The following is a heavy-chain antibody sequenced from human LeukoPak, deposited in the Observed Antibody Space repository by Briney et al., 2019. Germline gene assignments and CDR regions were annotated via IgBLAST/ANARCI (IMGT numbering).Heavy chain of an antibody. CDR3: ARDIGVLGAFDI. V-gene: IGHV3-30*03. CDR1: GFTFSSYG. Sequence: PGRSLRLSCAASGFTFSSYGMHWVRQAPGKGLEWVAVISYDGSNKYYADSVKGRFTISRDNAKNSLYLQMNSLRAEDTAVYYCARDIGVLGAFDIWGQGTMVTVSS. CDR2: ISYDGSNK. D-gene: IGHD3-10*01. J-gene: IGHJ3*02.